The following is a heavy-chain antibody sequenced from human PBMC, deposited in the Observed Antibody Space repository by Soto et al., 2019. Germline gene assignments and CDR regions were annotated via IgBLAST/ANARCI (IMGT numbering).Heavy chain of an antibody. CDR1: GFAFDTYG. V-gene: IGHV3-30*18. Sequence: GGSLRLSCEASGFAFDTYGMHWIRQGAGQGLEWVATMSYDGSKIYYRDSVRGRFSISRDDSKRTLYLQMNSLRAEDTAVYYCAKDRDPYYYYYLMDVWGQGTTVTVSS. CDR2: MSYDGSKI. J-gene: IGHJ6*02. CDR3: AKDRDPYYYYYLMDV.